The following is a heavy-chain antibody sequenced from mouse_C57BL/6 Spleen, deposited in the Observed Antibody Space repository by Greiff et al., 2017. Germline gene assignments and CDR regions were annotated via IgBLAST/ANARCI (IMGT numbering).Heavy chain of an antibody. CDR2: SRNKANDYTT. CDR3: ARDARYGNYRYFDV. Sequence: EVKLVESGGGLVQSGRSLRLSCATSGFTFSDFYMEWVRQAPGKGLEWIAASRNKANDYTTAYSASVKGRFIVSRDTSQSILYLQMNALRAEDTAIYYCARDARYGNYRYFDVWGTGTTVTVSS. J-gene: IGHJ1*03. V-gene: IGHV7-1*01. D-gene: IGHD2-10*02. CDR1: GFTFSDFY.